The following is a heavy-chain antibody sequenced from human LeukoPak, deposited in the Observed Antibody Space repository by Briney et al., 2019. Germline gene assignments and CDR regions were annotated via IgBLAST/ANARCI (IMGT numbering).Heavy chain of an antibody. D-gene: IGHD6-13*01. CDR1: GFSFDDYA. CDR2: TSWNSGSI. J-gene: IGHJ4*02. V-gene: IGHV3-9*01. CDR3: AKGYSSSCSLPFDY. Sequence: GGSLRLSCAASGFSFDDYAMHWVRQAPGKGLEWVSGTSWNSGSIGYADSVKGRFTISKDNVKNSLYLHMNTLRAEDTAFYYCAKGYSSSCSLPFDYWGQGTLVTVSS.